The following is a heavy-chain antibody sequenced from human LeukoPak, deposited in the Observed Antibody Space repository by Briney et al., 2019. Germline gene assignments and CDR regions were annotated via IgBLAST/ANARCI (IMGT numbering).Heavy chain of an antibody. J-gene: IGHJ4*02. D-gene: IGHD1-26*01. CDR3: AKDKGGSGYFDY. CDR1: GFTFNSYG. Sequence: GGSLRLSCAASGFTFNSYGMHWVRQAPGKGLEWVAVISYDGSNKYYADSVKGRFAISRDSSKNTLYLQMNSLRAEDTAVYYCAKDKGGSGYFDYWGQGTLVTVSS. V-gene: IGHV3-30*18. CDR2: ISYDGSNK.